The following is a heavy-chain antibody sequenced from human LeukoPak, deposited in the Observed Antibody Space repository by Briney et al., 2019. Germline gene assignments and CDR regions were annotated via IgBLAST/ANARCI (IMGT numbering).Heavy chain of an antibody. D-gene: IGHD4-17*01. Sequence: GSLRLSCAASGFTFSNYAMHWVRPAPGKGLEWLAVITSDGINQHYADYVRGRLTISRDNSIKTLFLQMNSLGTDDTAVYYCARDGPYFGDYPYYFDYWGQGTLVTVSS. CDR2: ITSDGINQ. V-gene: IGHV3-30*04. CDR3: ARDGPYFGDYPYYFDY. CDR1: GFTFSNYA. J-gene: IGHJ4*02.